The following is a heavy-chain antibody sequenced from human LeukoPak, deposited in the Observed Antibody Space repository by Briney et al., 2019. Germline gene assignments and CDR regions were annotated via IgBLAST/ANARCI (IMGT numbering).Heavy chain of an antibody. CDR2: IRYDGSNK. CDR1: GFTFSSYG. D-gene: IGHD3-10*01. J-gene: IGHJ4*02. Sequence: PGGSLRLSCAASGFTFSSYGMHWVRQAPGKGLEWVAFIRYDGSNKYYADSVKGRFTISRDNSKNTLYLQMNSLRAEDTAVYYCAKVPDAVLLWFGELLSSLAFDYWGQGTLVTVSS. V-gene: IGHV3-30*02. CDR3: AKVPDAVLLWFGELLSSLAFDY.